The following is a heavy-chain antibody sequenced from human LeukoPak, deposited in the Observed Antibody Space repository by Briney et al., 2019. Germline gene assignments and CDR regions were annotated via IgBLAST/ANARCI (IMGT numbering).Heavy chain of an antibody. CDR2: IYYSGST. CDR3: ARWDVWGSYRYLYY. V-gene: IGHV4-59*01. CDR1: GGSISSYY. D-gene: IGHD3-16*02. Sequence: PSETLSLTCTVSGGSISSYYWSWIRQPPGKGLEWIGYIYYSGSTNCNPSLKSRVTISVDTSKNQFSLKLSSVTAADTAVYYCARWDVWGSYRYLYYWGQGTLVTVSS. J-gene: IGHJ4*02.